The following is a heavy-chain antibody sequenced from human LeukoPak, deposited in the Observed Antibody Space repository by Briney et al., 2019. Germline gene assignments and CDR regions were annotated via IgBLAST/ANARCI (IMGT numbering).Heavy chain of an antibody. CDR1: GFTFSTYG. V-gene: IGHV3-30*18. CDR3: AKDAGHCSGGSCYRQDY. J-gene: IGHJ4*02. D-gene: IGHD2-15*01. Sequence: PGGSLRLSCAASGFTFSTYGMHWVRQAPGKGPEWVAVISNDGSNKYHAESVKGRFTVSRDNSKNTLYLQMNSLRAEDTAVYCCAKDAGHCSGGSCYRQDYWGQGTLVTVSS. CDR2: ISNDGSNK.